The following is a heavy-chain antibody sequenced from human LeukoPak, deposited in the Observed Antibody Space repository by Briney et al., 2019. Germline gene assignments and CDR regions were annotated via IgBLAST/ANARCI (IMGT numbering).Heavy chain of an antibody. D-gene: IGHD6-13*01. Sequence: GGSLRLSCAAPGFRFSSYGMHWVRQAPGRGRECVAVICYDGSNKYYADSVQARFTISRDNSKKTLYLQMNSQRAEDKPVYYCARAASSSWYTMDYWGQGTLVTVSS. CDR2: ICYDGSNK. CDR1: GFRFSSYG. CDR3: ARAASSSWYTMDY. J-gene: IGHJ4*02. V-gene: IGHV3-33*01.